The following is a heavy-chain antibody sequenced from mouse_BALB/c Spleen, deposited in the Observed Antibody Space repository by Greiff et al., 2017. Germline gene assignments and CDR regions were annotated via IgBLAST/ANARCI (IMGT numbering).Heavy chain of an antibody. CDR2: INPYNGAT. CDR1: GYSFTGYY. CDR3: ARSLYGYYYAMDY. D-gene: IGHD2-2*01. J-gene: IGHJ4*01. V-gene: IGHV1-26*01. Sequence: EVQLQQSGPELVKPGASVKISCKASGYSFTGYYMHWVKQSHVKSLEWIGRINPYNGATSYNQNFKDKASLTVDKSSSTAYMELHSLTSEDSAVYYCARSLYGYYYAMDYWGQGTSVTVSS.